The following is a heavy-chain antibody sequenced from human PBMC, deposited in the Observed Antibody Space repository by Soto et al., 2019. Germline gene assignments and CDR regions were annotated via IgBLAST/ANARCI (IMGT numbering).Heavy chain of an antibody. V-gene: IGHV3-23*01. J-gene: IGHJ1*01. CDR2: ISGSGGSI. Sequence: GGSLRLSCAASGFTFSSYAMSWVRQAPGKGLEWVSAISGSGGSIGYADSVKGRFTISRDNAKNSLYLQMNSLRAEDTALYYCANGYCSGGSCYHEYFQHWGQGTLVTVSS. CDR3: ANGYCSGGSCYHEYFQH. CDR1: GFTFSSYA. D-gene: IGHD2-15*01.